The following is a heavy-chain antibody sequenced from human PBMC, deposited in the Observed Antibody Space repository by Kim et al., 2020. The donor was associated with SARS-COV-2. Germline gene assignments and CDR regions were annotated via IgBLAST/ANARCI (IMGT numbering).Heavy chain of an antibody. CDR2: GSEK. V-gene: IGHV3-7*01. D-gene: IGHD1-26*01. Sequence: GSEKYYVDSVKGRFTISRDNAKKALYLRMNSLRAEDTAGYFCARGRWALVWGQGTMVTVSS. CDR3: ARGRWALV. J-gene: IGHJ3*01.